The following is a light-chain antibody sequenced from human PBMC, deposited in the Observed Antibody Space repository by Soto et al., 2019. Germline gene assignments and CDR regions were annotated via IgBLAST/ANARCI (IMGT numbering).Light chain of an antibody. CDR2: GAS. V-gene: IGKV3-20*01. CDR1: QSVSNNY. CDR3: QQFSSYPLT. Sequence: EIVLTQSPGTLSLSPGEGATLSCRASQSVSNNYLAWYQQKPGQAPRLLIYGASTRATGIPARFSGGGSGTDFTLTISRLEPEDFAVYYCQQFSSYPLTFGGGTKVDIK. J-gene: IGKJ4*01.